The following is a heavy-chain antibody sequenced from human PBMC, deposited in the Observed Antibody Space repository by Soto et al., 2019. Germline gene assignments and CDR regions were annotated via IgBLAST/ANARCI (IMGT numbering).Heavy chain of an antibody. Sequence: PGGSLRLSCTGSGFPFANFLMSWFRQAPGKGLEWVGFIRSQPYGGTTQYAASVRGRFTISRDDSKGIAYLQMNSLKSEDSGVYYCIGSFPFWGQGPLVTVSS. CDR1: GFPFANFL. J-gene: IGHJ1*01. V-gene: IGHV3-49*03. CDR2: IRSQPYGGTT. D-gene: IGHD3-10*01. CDR3: IGSFPF.